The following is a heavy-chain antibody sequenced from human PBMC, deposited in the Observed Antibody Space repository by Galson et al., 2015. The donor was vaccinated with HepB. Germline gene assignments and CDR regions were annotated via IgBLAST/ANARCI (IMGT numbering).Heavy chain of an antibody. CDR3: ARGPGWLVGRGYFDY. J-gene: IGHJ4*02. D-gene: IGHD6-19*01. V-gene: IGHV4-34*01. CDR2: IDHSGST. Sequence: SETLSLTCAVYGGSFSGYYWSWIRQPPGKGLEWLGEIDHSGSTNYNPSLKSRVTISVDTSKNQFSLKLSSVTAADTAVYYCARGPGWLVGRGYFDYWGQGTLVTVSS. CDR1: GGSFSGYY.